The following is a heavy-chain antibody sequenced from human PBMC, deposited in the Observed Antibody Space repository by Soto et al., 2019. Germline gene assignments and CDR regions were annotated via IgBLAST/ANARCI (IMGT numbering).Heavy chain of an antibody. V-gene: IGHV3-74*01. D-gene: IGHD4-17*01. J-gene: IGHJ3*02. CDR3: TRSGDADYEQRDDAFDI. Sequence: EVQLVESGGGLVQPGGSLRLSCAASGFAFSNYWIHWVHQAPGKGLVWVSRMNSDGTSTSYADSVRGRFTISRDNAKNTLDLQMNSLRAEDTAVYYCTRSGDADYEQRDDAFDIWGQGTMVTVSS. CDR2: MNSDGTST. CDR1: GFAFSNYW.